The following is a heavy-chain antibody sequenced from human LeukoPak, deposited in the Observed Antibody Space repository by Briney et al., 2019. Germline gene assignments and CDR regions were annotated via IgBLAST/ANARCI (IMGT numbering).Heavy chain of an antibody. CDR1: GFTFSSYA. CDR3: AKAHSSGWYTRYYGMDV. J-gene: IGHJ6*02. V-gene: IGHV3-23*01. D-gene: IGHD6-19*01. Sequence: TGGSLRLSCAASGFTFSSYAMSWVRQAPGKGLEWVSAISGSGGSTYYADSVKGRFTISRDNSKNTLYLQMNSLRAEDTAVYYCAKAHSSGWYTRYYGMDVWGQGTTVTVSS. CDR2: ISGSGGST.